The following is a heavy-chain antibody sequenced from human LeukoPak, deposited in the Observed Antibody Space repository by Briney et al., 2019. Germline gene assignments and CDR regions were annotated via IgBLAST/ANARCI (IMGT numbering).Heavy chain of an antibody. J-gene: IGHJ4*02. CDR1: GYTFTIYG. D-gene: IGHD3-10*01. Sequence: ASVKVSCKASGYTFTIYGISRVRQAPGQGLEWMGWINPYNGNTNYAQNLQGRVTMTTDTSTSTAYMELRSLRSDDTAVYYCARGYYGSGSYLRREFDYWGQGTLVTVSS. CDR3: ARGYYGSGSYLRREFDY. CDR2: INPYNGNT. V-gene: IGHV1-18*01.